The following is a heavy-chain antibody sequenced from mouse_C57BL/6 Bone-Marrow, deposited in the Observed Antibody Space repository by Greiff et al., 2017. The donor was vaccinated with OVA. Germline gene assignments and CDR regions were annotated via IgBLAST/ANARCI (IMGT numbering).Heavy chain of an antibody. Sequence: QVQLKQPGAELVKPGASVKLSCKASGYTFTSYWMHWVKQRPGQGLEWIGMIHPNSGSTNYNEKFKSKATLTVDKSSSTAYMQLSSLTSEDSAVYYCARDDDYDRFAYWGQGTLVTVSA. J-gene: IGHJ3*01. CDR1: GYTFTSYW. CDR3: ARDDDYDRFAY. D-gene: IGHD2-4*01. V-gene: IGHV1-64*01. CDR2: IHPNSGST.